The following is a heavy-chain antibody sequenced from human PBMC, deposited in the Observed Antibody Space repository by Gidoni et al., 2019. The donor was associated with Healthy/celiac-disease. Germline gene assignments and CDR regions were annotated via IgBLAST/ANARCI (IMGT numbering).Heavy chain of an antibody. Sequence: EVQLVESGGGLVQPGGSLRLSCAPSVFTFRSYEMNWVRQAPGKGLEWVSYISSRGSTIYYADSVKGRFTISRDNAKNSLYLQMNSLRAEDTAVYYCARATQGIAAADYWGQGTLVTVSS. J-gene: IGHJ4*02. V-gene: IGHV3-48*03. CDR1: VFTFRSYE. D-gene: IGHD6-13*01. CDR2: ISSRGSTI. CDR3: ARATQGIAAADY.